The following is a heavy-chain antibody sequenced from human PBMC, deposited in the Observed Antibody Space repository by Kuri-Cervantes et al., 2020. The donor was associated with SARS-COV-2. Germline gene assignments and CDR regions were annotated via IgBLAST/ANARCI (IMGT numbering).Heavy chain of an antibody. CDR2: ISYDGNNK. D-gene: IGHD5-18*01. J-gene: IGHJ6*03. V-gene: IGHV3-30-3*01. Sequence: GGSLRLSCSASGFTCSSYAMHWVRQAPGKGLEWVTVISYDGNNKYYADSVKGRFTISRDNAKNSLYLQMNSLRAEDTAVYYCARDGGQLWLHYYYYYMDVWGKGTTVTVSS. CDR3: ARDGGQLWLHYYYYYMDV. CDR1: GFTCSSYA.